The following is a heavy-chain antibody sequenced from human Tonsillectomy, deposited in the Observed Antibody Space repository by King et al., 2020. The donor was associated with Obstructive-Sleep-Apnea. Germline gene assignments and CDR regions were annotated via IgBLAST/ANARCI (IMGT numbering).Heavy chain of an antibody. V-gene: IGHV3-13*04. Sequence: VQLVESGGGLVQPGVSLRLSCAASGFTFSDYDMHWVRQAAGKGLEWVSGIGVAVDTYSPVSVKGRFTSSRENAKNSLYLQMNSLRAGDTAVYYCAAYDSSGSDAFDIWGQGTMVTVSS. CDR3: AAYDSSGSDAFDI. D-gene: IGHD3-22*01. CDR2: IGVAVDT. CDR1: GFTFSDYD. J-gene: IGHJ3*02.